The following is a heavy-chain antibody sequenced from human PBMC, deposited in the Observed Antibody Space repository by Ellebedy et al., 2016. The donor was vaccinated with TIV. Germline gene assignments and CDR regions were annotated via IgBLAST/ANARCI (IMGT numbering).Heavy chain of an antibody. CDR3: ATDGSYGDYRSPTHAFVM. CDR1: GFTFTSYW. Sequence: GGSLRLSCAASGFTFTSYWMTWVRQAPGKGLEWVANINQDGSDKYYVDSLRGRFTISRDNAKNSLYLQMNSLRGEDTAVYYCATDGSYGDYRSPTHAFVMWGQGTMVPVSS. CDR2: INQDGSDK. D-gene: IGHD4-17*01. J-gene: IGHJ3*02. V-gene: IGHV3-7*01.